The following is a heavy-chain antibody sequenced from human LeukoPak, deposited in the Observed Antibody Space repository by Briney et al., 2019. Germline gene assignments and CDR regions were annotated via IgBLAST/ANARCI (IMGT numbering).Heavy chain of an antibody. Sequence: WVAVISYDGSNKYYADSVKGRFTISRDNSKNTLYLQMNSLRAEDTAVYYCAKLVTADAFDIWGQGTMVTVSA. D-gene: IGHD2-21*02. J-gene: IGHJ3*02. CDR3: AKLVTADAFDI. CDR2: ISYDGSNK. V-gene: IGHV3-30*18.